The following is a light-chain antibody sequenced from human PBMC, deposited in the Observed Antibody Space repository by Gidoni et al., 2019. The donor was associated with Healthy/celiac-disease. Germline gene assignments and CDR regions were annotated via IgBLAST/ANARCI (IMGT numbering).Light chain of an antibody. CDR3: QQYNSYPYT. Sequence: DIQMTQSPSTLSASVGDRVTITCRASQSISSWLAWYQQKPGKAPKLLIYDASSLESGVPPRFSGSGSGTEFTLTISSLQPADFATYYCQQYNSYPYTFGQGTKLEIK. CDR2: DAS. CDR1: QSISSW. V-gene: IGKV1-5*01. J-gene: IGKJ2*01.